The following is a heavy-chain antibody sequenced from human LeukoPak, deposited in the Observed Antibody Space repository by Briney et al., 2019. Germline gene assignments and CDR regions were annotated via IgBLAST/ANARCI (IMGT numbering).Heavy chain of an antibody. J-gene: IGHJ4*02. D-gene: IGHD3-3*01. CDR2: IKQDGSEK. V-gene: IGHV3-7*01. CDR3: ARVGPASGIHFDY. Sequence: GGSLRLSCAASGFTFSSYWMSWVRQAPGKGLEWVANIKQDGSEKYYVDSVKGRFTISRDNAKNSLYLQMNSLRAEDTAVYYCARVGPASGIHFDYWGQGTLVTVSS. CDR1: GFTFSSYW.